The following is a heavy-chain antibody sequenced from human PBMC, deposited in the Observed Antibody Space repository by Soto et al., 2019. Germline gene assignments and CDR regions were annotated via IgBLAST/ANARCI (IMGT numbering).Heavy chain of an antibody. V-gene: IGHV1-3*01. Sequence: QVQLVQSGAEVKEPGASVRVSCKAFGYTFTAYNIHWLRQAPGQGLEWMGWINAGNGNTRSSRKFQGRVIITRDTSXXTAYLEVDSLRSEDTAIYSCARVAPCGGSVPRFDPWGQGTLLTVSS. J-gene: IGHJ5*02. CDR1: GYTFTAYN. D-gene: IGHD3-10*01. CDR3: ARVAPCGGSVPRFDP. CDR2: INAGNGNT.